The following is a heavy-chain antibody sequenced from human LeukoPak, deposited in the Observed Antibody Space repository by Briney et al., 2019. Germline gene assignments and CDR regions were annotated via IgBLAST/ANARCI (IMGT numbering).Heavy chain of an antibody. CDR2: ISGSGSGGST. J-gene: IGHJ4*02. Sequence: HPGGSLRLSCAASGFTFSRYAMSWVRQAPGKGLEWVSGISGSGSGGSTYYADSVKGRFTISRDNAKNSLYLQMNSLRAEDTAVYYCARDRDGYSYSLPAYDYWGQGTLVTVSS. CDR3: ARDRDGYSYSLPAYDY. CDR1: GFTFSRYA. V-gene: IGHV3-23*01. D-gene: IGHD5-18*01.